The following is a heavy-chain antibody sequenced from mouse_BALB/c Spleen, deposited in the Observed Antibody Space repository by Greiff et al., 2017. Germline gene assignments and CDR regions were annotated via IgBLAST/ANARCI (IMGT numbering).Heavy chain of an antibody. D-gene: IGHD1-2*01. CDR1: GFTFTDYY. CDR3: ARGYYGYNGFAY. J-gene: IGHJ3*01. CDR2: IRNKVNGYTT. Sequence: EVMLVESGGGLVQPGGSLRLSCVTSGFTFTDYYMTWVRQPPGKALEWLAFIRNKVNGYTTDYSASVKGRFTISRDNSQSILYLHMNTLGAEDSATYYGARGYYGYNGFAYWGQGTLVTVSA. V-gene: IGHV7-3*02.